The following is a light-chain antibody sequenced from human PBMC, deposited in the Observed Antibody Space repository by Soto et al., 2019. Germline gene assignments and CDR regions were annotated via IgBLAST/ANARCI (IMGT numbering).Light chain of an antibody. CDR2: DAS. CDR3: QQYDNIPIT. Sequence: DIQMSQSPSSLSASVGGRVTITCQASQDISNYLNWYQQKPGEAPELLIYDASNLETGVPSRFSGSGSGTDFTFTISSLQPEDFATYYCQQYDNIPITFGQGTRLEIK. CDR1: QDISNY. J-gene: IGKJ5*01. V-gene: IGKV1-33*01.